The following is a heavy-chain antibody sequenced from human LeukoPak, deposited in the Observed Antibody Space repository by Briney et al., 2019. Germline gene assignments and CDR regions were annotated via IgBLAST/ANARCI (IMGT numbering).Heavy chain of an antibody. J-gene: IGHJ6*02. CDR3: ARVRYFDWYPTYGMDV. CDR1: GYTFTSYD. D-gene: IGHD3-9*01. CDR2: MNPNSGNT. V-gene: IGHV1-8*01. Sequence: ASVKVSCKASGYTFTSYDINWVRQATGQGLEWMGWMNPNSGNTGYAQKFQGRVTMTRNTSISTAYMELSSLRSEDTAVYYCARVRYFDWYPTYGMDVWGQGTTVTVSS.